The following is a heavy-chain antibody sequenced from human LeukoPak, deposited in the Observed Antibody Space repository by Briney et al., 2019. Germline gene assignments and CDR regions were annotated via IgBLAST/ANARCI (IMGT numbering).Heavy chain of an antibody. Sequence: GASVKVSCKTSDYIFTNYGISWVRQAPGQGLEWMGWISAYNGNTNHAQKLQGRVTMTTDTSTSTAYMELRSLRSDDTAVYYCARAPEDWLEGFDPWGQGTPVTVSS. D-gene: IGHD3/OR15-3a*01. CDR3: ARAPEDWLEGFDP. J-gene: IGHJ5*02. V-gene: IGHV1-18*01. CDR2: ISAYNGNT. CDR1: DYIFTNYG.